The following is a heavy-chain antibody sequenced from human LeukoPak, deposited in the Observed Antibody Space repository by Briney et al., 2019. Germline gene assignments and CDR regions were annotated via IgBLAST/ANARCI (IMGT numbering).Heavy chain of an antibody. CDR2: ISSSSNYI. D-gene: IGHD3-3*01. J-gene: IGHJ4*02. CDR3: ARDRITIFGVVES. V-gene: IGHV3-21*01. CDR1: GFTFTSYT. Sequence: GGSLRLSCAASGFTFTSYTMNWVRQAPGKGLAWGSSISSSSNYIYYADSVKGRFTISRDNAENSLYLQMNSLRAEDTAVYYCARDRITIFGVVESWGQGTLVTVSS.